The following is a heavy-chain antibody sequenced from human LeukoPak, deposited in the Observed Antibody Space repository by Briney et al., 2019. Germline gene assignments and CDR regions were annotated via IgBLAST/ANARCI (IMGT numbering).Heavy chain of an antibody. V-gene: IGHV4-39*02. CDR1: GGSISSSSYY. CDR2: IYYSGST. D-gene: IGHD1-26*01. CDR3: ARESGSYFLVYWFDP. J-gene: IGHJ5*02. Sequence: SETLSLTCTVYGGSISSSSYYLGWIRQPPGKGLEWIGSIYYSGSTYYNPSLKSRVTISVDTSKNQFSLKLSSVTAADTAVYYCARESGSYFLVYWFDPWGQGTLVTVSS.